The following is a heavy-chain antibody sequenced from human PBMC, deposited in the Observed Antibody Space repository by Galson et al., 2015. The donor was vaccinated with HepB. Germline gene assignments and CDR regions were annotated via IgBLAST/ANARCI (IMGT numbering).Heavy chain of an antibody. D-gene: IGHD1-1*01. V-gene: IGHV1-18*04. CDR1: GYTFTSYG. CDR2: ISTYNGNT. J-gene: IGHJ4*02. Sequence: SVKVSCKASGYTFTSYGISWVRQAPGQGLEWMGWISTYNGNTNYAQKLRGRVTMTTDTSTSTAYMELRSLRPDDTAVYYCARSGEGGYWNVGAAYFDYWGQGTLVTVSS. CDR3: ARSGEGGYWNVGAAYFDY.